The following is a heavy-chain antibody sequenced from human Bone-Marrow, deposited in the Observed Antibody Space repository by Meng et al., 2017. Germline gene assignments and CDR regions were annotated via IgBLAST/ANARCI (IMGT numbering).Heavy chain of an antibody. Sequence: SETLSLTCTVSGGSISSYYWSWIRQPPGKGPEWIGYIYYSGSTNYNPSLKSRVTISVDTSKNQFSLKLSSVTAADTAVYYCARGHRDPYYFDYWGQGTLVTVSS. D-gene: IGHD3-10*01. J-gene: IGHJ4*02. CDR3: ARGHRDPYYFDY. CDR1: GGSISSYY. V-gene: IGHV4-59*01. CDR2: IYYSGST.